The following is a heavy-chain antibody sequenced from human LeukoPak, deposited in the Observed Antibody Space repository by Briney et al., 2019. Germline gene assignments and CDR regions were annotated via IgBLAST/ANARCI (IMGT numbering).Heavy chain of an antibody. V-gene: IGHV3-11*04. Sequence: GGSLRLSCAASGFTFSDYYMSWVRQAPGKGLEWVSYISSSGSTIYYADSVKGRFTISRDNAKNSLYLQMNSLRAEDTAVYYCASVTMVVTSVDCWGQGTLVTVSS. J-gene: IGHJ4*02. CDR2: ISSSGSTI. D-gene: IGHD4-23*01. CDR1: GFTFSDYY. CDR3: ASVTMVVTSVDC.